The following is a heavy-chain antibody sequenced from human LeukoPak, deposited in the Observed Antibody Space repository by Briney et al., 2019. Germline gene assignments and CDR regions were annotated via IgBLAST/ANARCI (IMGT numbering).Heavy chain of an antibody. CDR2: IIPVFGTT. CDR1: GGTFSSYA. J-gene: IGHJ4*02. V-gene: IGHV1-69*01. D-gene: IGHD3/OR15-3a*01. CDR3: TYGARTGFDF. Sequence: SVKVSCKGSGGTFSSYAVNWVRQAPGQGLECMGRIIPVFGTTDYAQRFQDRVTITADEASSTAYMELSSLRSEDTAIYYCTYGARTGFDFWGQGTLVTVSS.